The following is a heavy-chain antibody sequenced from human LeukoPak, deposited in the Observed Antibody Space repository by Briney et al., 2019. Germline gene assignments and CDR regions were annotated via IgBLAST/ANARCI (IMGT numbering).Heavy chain of an antibody. D-gene: IGHD4-17*01. J-gene: IGHJ3*02. CDR3: ARDLVTVTKGFDI. V-gene: IGHV4-59*11. Sequence: SETLSLTCAVSDDSFSSHYWTWIRQPPGKGLEWIGYISYTGSTNYNPSLKSRVTISIDTSKNQFSLKLSSVTAADTAVYYCARDLVTVTKGFDIWGQGTMVSVSS. CDR1: DDSFSSHY. CDR2: ISYTGST.